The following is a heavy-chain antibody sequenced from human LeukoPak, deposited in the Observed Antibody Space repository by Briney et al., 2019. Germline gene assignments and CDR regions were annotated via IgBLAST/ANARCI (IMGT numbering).Heavy chain of an antibody. CDR1: GFTFSNYG. D-gene: IGHD6-6*01. Sequence: PGGSLRLSCAASGFTFSNYGMHWVRQAPGKGLEWVAVIWFDGSEKYYTDSVEGRFTISRDNSKNTLSLQMNSLRAEDTAVYYCARGQLSLNWFDPWGQGTLVTVSS. CDR3: ARGQLSLNWFDP. V-gene: IGHV3-33*01. CDR2: IWFDGSEK. J-gene: IGHJ5*02.